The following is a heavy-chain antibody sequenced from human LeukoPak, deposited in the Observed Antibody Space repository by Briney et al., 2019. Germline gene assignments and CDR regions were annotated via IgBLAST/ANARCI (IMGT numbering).Heavy chain of an antibody. CDR3: AKAGGLRFLEWYHPGGY. D-gene: IGHD3-3*01. V-gene: IGHV4-59*12. J-gene: IGHJ4*02. CDR2: ISYSGTS. Sequence: SETLSLTCTISGGSLSTYFWNWVRQSPEKGLEWIASISYSGTSFYNPSLFGRVTISVDPSKNQISLEVKSVTAADTAVYYCAKAGGLRFLEWYHPGGYWGQGTLVTVSS. CDR1: GGSLSTYF.